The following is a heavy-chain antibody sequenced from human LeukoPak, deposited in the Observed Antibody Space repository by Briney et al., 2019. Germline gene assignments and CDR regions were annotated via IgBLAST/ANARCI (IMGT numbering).Heavy chain of an antibody. D-gene: IGHD6-13*01. CDR2: IYTSGST. CDR1: GYSISSGNY. Sequence: SETPSLTCTVTGYSISSGNYWDWIRQPAGKGLEWIGRIYTSGSTNYNPSLKSRVTMSVDTSKNQFSLKLSSVTAADTAVYYCARDLYSSRTNDAFVIWGQGTMVTVSS. V-gene: IGHV4-4*07. J-gene: IGHJ3*02. CDR3: ARDLYSSRTNDAFVI.